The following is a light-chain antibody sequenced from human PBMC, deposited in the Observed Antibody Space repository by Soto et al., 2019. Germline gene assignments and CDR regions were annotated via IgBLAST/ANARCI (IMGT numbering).Light chain of an antibody. CDR1: QSISNW. Sequence: DIQMTQSPSTLSSSVGDRVTITCRASQSISNWLAWYQQKPGKAPKVLIYKASSLESGVPSRFSGSESGTEFTLTISSLQPDDFATYYCQQYNSYPWTFGQGTKVEIK. CDR3: QQYNSYPWT. CDR2: KAS. J-gene: IGKJ1*01. V-gene: IGKV1-5*03.